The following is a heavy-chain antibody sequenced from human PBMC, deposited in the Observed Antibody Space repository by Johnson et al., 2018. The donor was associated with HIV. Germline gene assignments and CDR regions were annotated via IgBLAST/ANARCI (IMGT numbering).Heavy chain of an antibody. CDR2: IYSGGST. J-gene: IGHJ3*02. CDR1: GITVSSNY. Sequence: EVQLVESGGGLVQPGGSLRLSCAASGITVSSNYMSWVRQAPGKGLEWVSVIYSGGSTYYADSVKGRFTISRDNSKNTLYLQMNSLRAEDTAVYYCARGGYSSGWIYAFDIWGQGTMVTVSS. V-gene: IGHV3-66*01. CDR3: ARGGYSSGWIYAFDI. D-gene: IGHD6-19*01.